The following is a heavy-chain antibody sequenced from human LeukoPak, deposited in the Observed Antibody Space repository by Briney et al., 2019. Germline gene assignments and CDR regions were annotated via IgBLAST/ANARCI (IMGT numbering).Heavy chain of an antibody. CDR1: GGSISSYY. V-gene: IGHV4-4*07. CDR2: IYTSGST. D-gene: IGHD2-2*01. J-gene: IGHJ6*03. CDR3: ARERPDIVVVPAATDYYYYMDV. Sequence: SETLSLTCTVSGGSISSYYWSWIRQPAGKGLEWIGRIYTSGSTNYNPSLKSRVTMSVDTSKNQFSLELSSVTAADTAVYYCARERPDIVVVPAATDYYYYMDVWGKGTTVTVSS.